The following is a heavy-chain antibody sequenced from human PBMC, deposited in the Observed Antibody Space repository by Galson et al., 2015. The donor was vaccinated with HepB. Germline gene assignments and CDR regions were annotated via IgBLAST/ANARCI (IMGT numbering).Heavy chain of an antibody. CDR1: GFTFGSYA. D-gene: IGHD6-13*01. V-gene: IGHV3-30*18. CDR2: TSDEGTNK. Sequence: SLRLSCAASGFTFGSYAMSWVRQAPGKGLEWVAVTSDEGTNKFYADSVKGRFTIARDNSKNTLYLQMNSLRAEDTAVYYCAKDRKRLVQFYFYYGMDVWGQGTTVTVSS. CDR3: AKDRKRLVQFYFYYGMDV. J-gene: IGHJ6*02.